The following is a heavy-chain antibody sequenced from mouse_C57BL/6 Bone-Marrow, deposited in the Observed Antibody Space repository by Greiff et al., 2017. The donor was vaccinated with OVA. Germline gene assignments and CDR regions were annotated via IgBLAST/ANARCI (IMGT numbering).Heavy chain of an antibody. D-gene: IGHD1-1*01. CDR3: ARDYGIRPMFAY. V-gene: IGHV1-18*01. CDR2: INPNNGGT. CDR1: GYTFTDYN. Sequence: VQLQQSGPELVKPGASVKIPCKASGYTFTDYNMDWVKQSHGKSLEWIGDINPNNGGTIYNQKFKGKATLTVDKSSSTAYMELRSLTSEDTAVYYCARDYGIRPMFAYWGQGTLVTVSA. J-gene: IGHJ3*01.